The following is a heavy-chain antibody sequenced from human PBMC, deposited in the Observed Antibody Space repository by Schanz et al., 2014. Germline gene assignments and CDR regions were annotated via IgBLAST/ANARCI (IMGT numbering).Heavy chain of an antibody. CDR3: AREIYCSSTSCYYYYGMDV. J-gene: IGHJ6*02. CDR1: GFTFDDYA. CDR2: ISWNSGSI. V-gene: IGHV3-9*01. D-gene: IGHD2-2*01. Sequence: EVQLVESGGGLVQPGRSLRLSCAASGFTFDDYAMHWVRQAPGKGLEWVSGISWNSGSIGYADSVKGRFTISRDNAKNSLYLQMNSLRAEDTAVYYCAREIYCSSTSCYYYYGMDVWGQGTTVTVSS.